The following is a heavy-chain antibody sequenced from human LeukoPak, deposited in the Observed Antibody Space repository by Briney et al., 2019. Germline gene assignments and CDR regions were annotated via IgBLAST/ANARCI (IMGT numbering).Heavy chain of an antibody. D-gene: IGHD5-18*01. J-gene: IGHJ4*02. CDR1: GFPFSSYG. V-gene: IGHV3-21*01. CDR3: ARDVNSYGHGYFDY. CDR2: ISSSSSYI. Sequence: GGSLRLSCAASGFPFSSYGLNWVRQAPGKGLEWVSSISSSSSYIYYADSVKGRFTISRDNAKNSLYLQMNSLRAEDTAVYYCARDVNSYGHGYFDYWGQGTLVTVSS.